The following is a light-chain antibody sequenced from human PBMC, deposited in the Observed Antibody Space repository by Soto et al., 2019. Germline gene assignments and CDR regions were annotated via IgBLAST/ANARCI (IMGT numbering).Light chain of an antibody. CDR1: QTISSW. J-gene: IGKJ1*01. CDR2: KAS. CDR3: QHYNSYSEA. Sequence: DIQMTQSPSTLSGSVGDRVTITCRASQTISSWLAWYEQKPGKAPKLLIYKASTLKSGVPSRFSGSGTGTEFTITISSLQPDDFTTYSCQHYNSYSEAFGQGPKVELK. V-gene: IGKV1-5*03.